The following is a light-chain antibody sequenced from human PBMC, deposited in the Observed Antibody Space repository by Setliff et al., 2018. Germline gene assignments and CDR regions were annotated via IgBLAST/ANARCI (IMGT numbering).Light chain of an antibody. V-gene: IGLV2-14*03. CDR2: AVT. CDR3: CSYVRGSAYV. Sequence: QPASVSGSLGQSITISCTGTSNDVGGYNYVSWYKQHPGEAPQLMIYAVTKRPSGVSNRFSGSKSGKAASLTISGLQAEDEADYYCCSYVRGSAYVFGTGTKVTVL. J-gene: IGLJ1*01. CDR1: SNDVGGYNY.